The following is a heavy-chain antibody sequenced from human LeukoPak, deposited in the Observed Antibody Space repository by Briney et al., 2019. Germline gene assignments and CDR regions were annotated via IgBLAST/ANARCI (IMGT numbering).Heavy chain of an antibody. V-gene: IGHV1-18*01. CDR2: IGPYNANT. CDR3: ARDHYDSSGYYYFDC. J-gene: IGHJ4*02. D-gene: IGHD3-22*01. Sequence: ASVKVSCKASGYTFTSYGISWVRQAPGQGLEWMGWIGPYNANTNYAQKLQGRVTMTTDTSTSTAYMELRSLRSDDAAMYYCARDHYDSSGYYYFDCWGQGTLVTVSS. CDR1: GYTFTSYG.